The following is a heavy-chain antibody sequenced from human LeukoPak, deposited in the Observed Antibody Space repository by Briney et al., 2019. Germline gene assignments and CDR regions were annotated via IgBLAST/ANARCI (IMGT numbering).Heavy chain of an antibody. CDR2: ISSSGSTI. D-gene: IGHD3-3*01. Sequence: GGSLRLSCAASGFTFSDYYMSWIRQAPGKGLEWVSYISSSGSTIYYADSVKGRITISRDNAKNSLYLQVSSLRAEDRAVYYCAREGFLERYYYYGMDVWGQGTTVTVSS. V-gene: IGHV3-11*01. CDR3: AREGFLERYYYYGMDV. J-gene: IGHJ6*02. CDR1: GFTFSDYY.